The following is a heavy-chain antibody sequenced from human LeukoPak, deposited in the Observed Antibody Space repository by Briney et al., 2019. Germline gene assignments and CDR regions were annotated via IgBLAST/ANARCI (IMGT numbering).Heavy chain of an antibody. J-gene: IGHJ4*02. CDR2: IKKDGSEK. D-gene: IGHD5-18*01. CDR3: ARDLSGVTGYTYGRGIDY. Sequence: GGSLRLSCAASGFTFSSYWMSWVRQAPGKGLEWVANIKKDGSEKYYVDSVKGRFTISRDNTKTSLYLQMNRLRAEDTAVYYCARDLSGVTGYTYGRGIDYWGQGTLVTVSS. CDR1: GFTFSSYW. V-gene: IGHV3-7*01.